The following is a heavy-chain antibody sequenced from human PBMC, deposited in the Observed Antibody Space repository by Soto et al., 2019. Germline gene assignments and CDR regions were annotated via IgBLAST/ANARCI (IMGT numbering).Heavy chain of an antibody. Sequence: QVQLVQSGAEVKKPGSSVKVSCKASGGTFSSYSISWVRQAPGQGLEWMGRIIPIVGIANDAQKFQGRVTITADKTTSAAHMALSSLRSEDTAVYYCASESGDNRYWYFDLWGRGTLVTVSS. V-gene: IGHV1-69*02. CDR3: ASESGDNRYWYFDL. CDR2: IIPIVGIA. J-gene: IGHJ2*01. D-gene: IGHD2-21*01. CDR1: GGTFSSYS.